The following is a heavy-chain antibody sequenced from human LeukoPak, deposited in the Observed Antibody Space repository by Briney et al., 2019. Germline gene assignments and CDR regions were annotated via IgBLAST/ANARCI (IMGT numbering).Heavy chain of an antibody. CDR1: GGSISSGDSY. CDR3: ARVPKPHTYYDREEGAFDV. D-gene: IGHD3-22*01. CDR2: IYYSGST. V-gene: IGHV4-31*03. J-gene: IGHJ3*01. Sequence: PSETLSLTCTVSGGSISSGDSYWSWIRQHPGKGLEWIGYIYYSGSTYYNPSLKSRVIISVDTSKNQFSLRLSSVTAADTAVYYCARVPKPHTYYDREEGAFDVWGQGTMVTVSS.